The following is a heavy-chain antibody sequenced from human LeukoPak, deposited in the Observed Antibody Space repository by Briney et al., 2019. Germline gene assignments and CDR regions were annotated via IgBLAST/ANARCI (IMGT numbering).Heavy chain of an antibody. CDR3: ARGEGWFDP. J-gene: IGHJ5*02. Sequence: SETLSLTCTVSGGSISSSSYYWGWIRQPPGKGLEWIGCIYYSGTTNYNPSLKSRLTISVDTSKNQFSLKLSSVTAADTAVYYYARGEGWFDPWGQGTLVTVSS. CDR1: GGSISSSSYY. CDR2: IYYSGTT. V-gene: IGHV4-39*07.